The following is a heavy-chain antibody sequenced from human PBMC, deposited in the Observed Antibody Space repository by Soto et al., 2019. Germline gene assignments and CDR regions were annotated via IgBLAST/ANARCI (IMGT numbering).Heavy chain of an antibody. CDR3: AILKRVAGF. J-gene: IGHJ4*02. Sequence: GGSLRLSCAASGFSFSRDAVSWVRQAPGKGLEWVSAISGSGGSTYYADSVKGRFTISRDNSKNTLYLQMNSLRAEDTAVYYCAILKRVAGFWGQGTLVTVSS. V-gene: IGHV3-23*01. D-gene: IGHD6-19*01. CDR2: ISGSGGST. CDR1: GFSFSRDA.